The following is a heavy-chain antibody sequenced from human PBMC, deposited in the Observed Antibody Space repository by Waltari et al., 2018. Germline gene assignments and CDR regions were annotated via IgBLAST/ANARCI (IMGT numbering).Heavy chain of an antibody. CDR3: ARYDSSGRPFDP. Sequence: EVQLVESGGGLVKPGGSLRLSCAASGFTFRRYSMNWVRQAPGKGLEWVSSISSSSSYIYYADSVKGRFTISRDNAKNSLYLQMNSLRAEDTAVYYCARYDSSGRPFDPWGQGTLVTVSS. J-gene: IGHJ5*02. CDR1: GFTFRRYS. CDR2: ISSSSSYI. D-gene: IGHD3-22*01. V-gene: IGHV3-21*01.